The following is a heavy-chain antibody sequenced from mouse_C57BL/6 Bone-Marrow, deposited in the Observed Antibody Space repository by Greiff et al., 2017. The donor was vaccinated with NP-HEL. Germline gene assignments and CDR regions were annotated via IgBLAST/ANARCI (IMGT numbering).Heavy chain of an antibody. CDR1: GYSITSGYY. CDR3: ERVPGYYLFAY. J-gene: IGHJ3*01. V-gene: IGHV3-6*01. Sequence: EVKLMESGPGLVKPSQSLSLTCSVTGYSITSGYYWNWIRQFPGNKLEWMGYISYDGSNNYNPSLKNRISITRDTSKNQFFLKLNSVTTEDTATYDCERVPGYYLFAYWGQGTLVTVSA. CDR2: ISYDGSN. D-gene: IGHD2-3*01.